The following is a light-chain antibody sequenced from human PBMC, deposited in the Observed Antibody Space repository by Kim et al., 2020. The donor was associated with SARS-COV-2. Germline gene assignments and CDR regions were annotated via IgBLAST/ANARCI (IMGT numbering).Light chain of an antibody. J-gene: IGKJ2*01. CDR1: QSVLYSSNNKNY. V-gene: IGKV4-1*01. CDR3: QQYYSTPRT. Sequence: RATINCKSSQSVLYSSNNKNYLAWYQQKPGQPPNLLIYWASTRESGVPDRFSGSGSGTDFTLTISSLQAEDVAVYYCQQYYSTPRTFGQGTKLE. CDR2: WAS.